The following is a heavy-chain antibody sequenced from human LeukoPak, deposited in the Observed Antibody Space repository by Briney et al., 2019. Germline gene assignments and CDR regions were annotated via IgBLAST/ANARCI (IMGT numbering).Heavy chain of an antibody. CDR3: VRGPSFYYYYYDMDV. CDR1: GFTFSNYT. J-gene: IGHJ6*02. V-gene: IGHV3-21*01. D-gene: IGHD6-6*01. Sequence: GGSLRLSCAASGFTFSNYTMHWVRQAPGKGLEWVSSISSGSRYIYYADSVKGRFTISRDNAKNSLLLQMNSLRAEDTAVYYCVRGPSFYYYYYDMDVWGQGTTVTVSS. CDR2: ISSGSRYI.